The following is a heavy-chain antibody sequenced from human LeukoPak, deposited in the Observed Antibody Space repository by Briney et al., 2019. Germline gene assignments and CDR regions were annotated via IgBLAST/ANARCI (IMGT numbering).Heavy chain of an antibody. CDR1: GFTFDDYA. J-gene: IGHJ6*02. D-gene: IGHD3-10*01. V-gene: IGHV3-9*01. Sequence: GGSLRLSCAASGFTFDDYAMHWVRQAPGKGLEWVSGISWNSGSIGYADSVKGRFTISRDNAKNSLYLQMNSLRAEDTALYYCAKEYITMVRGVNYYYYYGMDVWGQGTTVTVSS. CDR3: AKEYITMVRGVNYYYYYGMDV. CDR2: ISWNSGSI.